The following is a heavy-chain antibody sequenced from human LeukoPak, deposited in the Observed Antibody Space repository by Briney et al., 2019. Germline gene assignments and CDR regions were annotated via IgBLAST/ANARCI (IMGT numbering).Heavy chain of an antibody. CDR1: GFTFSGSA. Sequence: GGSLRLSCAASGFTFSGSAIHWVRQASGKGLEWVGRIRSKPNAHAAAYAASVKGRFIISRDDSKNTAYLQMNNVKTEETAVYYCARLESLYTNKWYNWFDPWGQGTLVTVSS. J-gene: IGHJ5*02. CDR2: IRSKPNAHAA. CDR3: ARLESLYTNKWYNWFDP. D-gene: IGHD3-16*02. V-gene: IGHV3-73*01.